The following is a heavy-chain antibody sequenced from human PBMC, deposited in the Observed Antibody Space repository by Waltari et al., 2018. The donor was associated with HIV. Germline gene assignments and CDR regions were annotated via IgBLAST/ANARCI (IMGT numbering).Heavy chain of an antibody. CDR1: GGSFSGYY. D-gene: IGHD6-19*01. J-gene: IGHJ6*02. CDR3: ARHFEYSTGWGSVYYGMDV. CDR2: IDRGGSP. Sequence: QVRLQQWGAGLLKPSETLSLTCARHGGSFSGYYYCTWLRPPPGKGLEWMGEIDRGGSPNYRPSLKSRATISRDTSKNQFSLKLTSVTAADTAVYYCARHFEYSTGWGSVYYGMDVWGQGTTVFVSS. V-gene: IGHV4-34*01.